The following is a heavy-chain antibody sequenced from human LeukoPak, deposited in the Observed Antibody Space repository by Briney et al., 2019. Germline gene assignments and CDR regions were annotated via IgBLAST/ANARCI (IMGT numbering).Heavy chain of an antibody. V-gene: IGHV3-21*01. CDR2: FSSSSSYK. J-gene: IGHJ4*02. CDR1: GFTFSSYS. D-gene: IGHD3-22*01. CDR3: ARGQRITMIVVDD. Sequence: GRSLRLSCAASGFTFSSYSMNWVRQAPGKGLEWVSSFSSSSSYKYYADSVKGRFTISRDNAKNSLYLQMNSLRAEDTAVYYCARGQRITMIVVDDWGQGTLVTVSS.